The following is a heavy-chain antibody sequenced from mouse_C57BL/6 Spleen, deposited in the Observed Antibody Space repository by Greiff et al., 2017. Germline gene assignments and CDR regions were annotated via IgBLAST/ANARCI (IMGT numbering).Heavy chain of an antibody. V-gene: IGHV1-15*01. D-gene: IGHD2-9*01. CDR2: IDPETGGT. CDR3: PYYGYAPYAMDD. J-gene: IGHJ4*01. Sequence: VQLQQSGAELVRPGASVTLSCKASGYTFTDYEMHWVKQTPVHGLEWIGAIDPETGGTAYNQKFKGKAILTADKSSSTAYMELRSLTSENSAVYYCPYYGYAPYAMDDWGQGTSVTVSS. CDR1: GYTFTDYE.